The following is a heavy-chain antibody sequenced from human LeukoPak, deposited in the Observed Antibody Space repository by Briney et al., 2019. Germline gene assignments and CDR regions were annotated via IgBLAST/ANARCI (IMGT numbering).Heavy chain of an antibody. CDR2: TSYDGSDE. Sequence: GGSLRLSCAASGFTFSTYAMHWVRQTPGRGLEWVAITSYDGSDEHYTDSVKGRFTISRDNSMNTLYLQMNSLRSEDTAVYYCARGRGSWYGVYFDYWGQGTLVTVSS. D-gene: IGHD6-13*01. CDR1: GFTFSTYA. CDR3: ARGRGSWYGVYFDY. J-gene: IGHJ4*02. V-gene: IGHV3-30-3*01.